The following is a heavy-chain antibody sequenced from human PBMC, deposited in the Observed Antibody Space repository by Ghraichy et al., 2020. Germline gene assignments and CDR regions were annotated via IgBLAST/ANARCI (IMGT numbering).Heavy chain of an antibody. Sequence: GESLNISCAASGFTFSSYAMSWVRQAPGKGLEWVSAISGSGGSTYYADSVKGRFTISRDNSKNTLYLQMNSLRAEDTAVYYCAKESISTAVAGTIDYWGQGTLVTVSS. CDR3: AKESISTAVAGTIDY. CDR2: ISGSGGST. V-gene: IGHV3-23*01. J-gene: IGHJ4*02. CDR1: GFTFSSYA. D-gene: IGHD6-19*01.